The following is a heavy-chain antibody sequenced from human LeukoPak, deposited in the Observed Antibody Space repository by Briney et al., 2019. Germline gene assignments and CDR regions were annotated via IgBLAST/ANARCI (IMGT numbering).Heavy chain of an antibody. Sequence: ASVKVSCKASGVTFNDYALNWVRQAPGQGLEWMGGIIPIFGTANYAQKFQGRVTITADESTSTAYMELSSLRSEDTAVYYCARQFRYGSGSYYNYNWFDPWGQGTLVTVSS. CDR2: IIPIFGTA. J-gene: IGHJ5*02. V-gene: IGHV1-69*13. CDR3: ARQFRYGSGSYYNYNWFDP. D-gene: IGHD3-10*01. CDR1: GVTFNDYA.